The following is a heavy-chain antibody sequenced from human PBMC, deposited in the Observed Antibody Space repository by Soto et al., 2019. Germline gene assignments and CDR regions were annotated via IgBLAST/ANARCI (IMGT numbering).Heavy chain of an antibody. D-gene: IGHD1-7*01. CDR1: GFTFSSYA. J-gene: IGHJ4*02. CDR3: ARTGLNWNYYFDY. V-gene: IGHV3-30-3*01. Sequence: GGSLRLSCAASGFTFSSYAIHWVRQAPGKGLEWVAVISYDGSNKYYADSVKGRFTISRDNSKNTLYLQMNSLRAEDTAVYYCARTGLNWNYYFDYWGQGTLVTVSS. CDR2: ISYDGSNK.